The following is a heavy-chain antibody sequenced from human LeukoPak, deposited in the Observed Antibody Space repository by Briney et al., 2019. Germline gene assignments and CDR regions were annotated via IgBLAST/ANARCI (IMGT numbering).Heavy chain of an antibody. CDR1: GFTFSSSA. Sequence: AGGSLRLSCAVSGFTFSSSAMNWVRQAPEKGLEWVSGISGSGGHTYYADSVKGRFTISRDNSKNTLYLQMDSLRADDTAVYYCAKRRYAGSGPLDYWGQGTLVTVSS. D-gene: IGHD3-10*01. CDR3: AKRRYAGSGPLDY. J-gene: IGHJ4*02. V-gene: IGHV3-23*01. CDR2: ISGSGGHT.